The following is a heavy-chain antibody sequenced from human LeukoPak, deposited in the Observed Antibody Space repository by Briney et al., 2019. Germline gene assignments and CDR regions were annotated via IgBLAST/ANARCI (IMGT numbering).Heavy chain of an antibody. J-gene: IGHJ5*02. Sequence: SETLSLTCTVSGGSISSSSYYWSWIRLPPGKGLEWIGEINHSGSTNYSPSLKSRVTISVEKSKNQFSLKLSSVTAADTAVYYCARGFYGDSNWFDPWGQGTLVTVSS. CDR3: ARGFYGDSNWFDP. CDR2: INHSGST. CDR1: GGSISSSSYY. V-gene: IGHV4-39*07. D-gene: IGHD4-17*01.